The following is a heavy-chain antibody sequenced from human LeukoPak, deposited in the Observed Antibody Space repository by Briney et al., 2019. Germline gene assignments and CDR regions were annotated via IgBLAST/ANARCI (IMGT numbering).Heavy chain of an antibody. J-gene: IGHJ3*01. CDR2: IYYSGSN. Sequence: SETLSLTCTVSAGSISSYYWSWLRQPPGKGLEWVGYIYYSGSNKYNRSLRSRVTISLDTSKNQLSLRLSSVASADTAVYYCARPAEAGYFYAFDFWGQGTMVTVSS. CDR3: ARPAEAGYFYAFDF. D-gene: IGHD6-19*01. CDR1: AGSISSYY. V-gene: IGHV4-59*01.